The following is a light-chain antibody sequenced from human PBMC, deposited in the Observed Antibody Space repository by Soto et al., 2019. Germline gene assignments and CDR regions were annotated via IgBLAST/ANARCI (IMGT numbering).Light chain of an antibody. CDR3: QQYYHWPRT. CDR1: QSVSSN. J-gene: IGKJ1*01. Sequence: EMVVTQSPATLFVSPGERAALSCRASQSVSSNLAWYQHKPGQTPRLLIYAASTRATGIPARFSGSGSGTDFNLTITSLQSEDSAVYYCQQYYHWPRTFGQGTKVEI. CDR2: AAS. V-gene: IGKV3D-15*01.